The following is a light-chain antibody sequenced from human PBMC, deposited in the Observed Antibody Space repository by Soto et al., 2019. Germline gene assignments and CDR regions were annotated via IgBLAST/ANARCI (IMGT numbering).Light chain of an antibody. CDR1: SSDVGGYNY. V-gene: IGLV2-14*01. J-gene: IGLJ1*01. CDR3: SSYTSSSTRV. CDR2: DVS. Sequence: QSALTQPASVSGSPGQSITISCTGTSSDVGGYNYVSWYQQHPGKAPKLMIYDVSNRPSGVSNRFSGSKSGNTASLTISWLQAEDEADYYCSSYTSSSTRVFGTGTKLTV.